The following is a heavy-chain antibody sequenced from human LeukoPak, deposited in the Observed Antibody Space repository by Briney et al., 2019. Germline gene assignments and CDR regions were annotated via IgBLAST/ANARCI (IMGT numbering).Heavy chain of an antibody. J-gene: IGHJ4*02. V-gene: IGHV3-48*01. CDR1: GFTFSSCG. Sequence: GGTLRLSCATSGFTFSSCGMNWVRQAPGKGLEWVSYISSSRSTIYYADSVKGRFTTSRDNAKNSLYLQMNSLRAEDTAVYYCARLYSNYAFDFWGQGTLVTVSS. D-gene: IGHD4-11*01. CDR3: ARLYSNYAFDF. CDR2: ISSSRSTI.